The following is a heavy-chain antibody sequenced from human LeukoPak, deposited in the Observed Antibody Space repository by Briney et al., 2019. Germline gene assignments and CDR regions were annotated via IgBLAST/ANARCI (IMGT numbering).Heavy chain of an antibody. V-gene: IGHV3-33*06. J-gene: IGHJ6*03. CDR1: GFTFSSYG. Sequence: GGSLRLSCAATGFTFSSYGMHWVRQAPGKGLEWVAVIWYDGSNKYYADSVKGRFTISRDNSKNTLYLQMNSLRAEDTAVYYCAKSYGSWSYYYYYYMDVWGKGTTVTVSS. CDR2: IWYDGSNK. D-gene: IGHD3-10*01. CDR3: AKSYGSWSYYYYYYMDV.